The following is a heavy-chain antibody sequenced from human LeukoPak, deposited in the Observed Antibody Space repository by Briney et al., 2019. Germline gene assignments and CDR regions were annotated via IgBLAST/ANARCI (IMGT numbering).Heavy chain of an antibody. D-gene: IGHD3/OR15-3a*01. V-gene: IGHV3-66*01. CDR3: AREAMDWLSRSVGMDV. Sequence: GSLRLSCAASGFTVSSNYMSWVRQAPGKGLEWVSVIYSGGSTYYADSVKGRFTISRDNSKNTLYLQMNSLRAEDTAVYYCAREAMDWLSRSVGMDVWGQGTTVTVSS. CDR2: IYSGGST. CDR1: GFTVSSNY. J-gene: IGHJ6*02.